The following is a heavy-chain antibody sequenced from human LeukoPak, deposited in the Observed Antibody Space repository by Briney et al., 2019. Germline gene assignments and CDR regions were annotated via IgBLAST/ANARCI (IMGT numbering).Heavy chain of an antibody. CDR2: IYRGGST. D-gene: IGHD3-22*01. CDR1: GFTVSSNY. Sequence: GRSLRLSCAASGFTVSSNYMSWVRQAPGKGLEWVSVIYRGGSTYYADSVKGRFTISRDNPKNTLYFQMNSLRAEDTAVYYCTRDHYDSSGYYHDYWGQGTLVTVSS. J-gene: IGHJ4*01. CDR3: TRDHYDSSGYYHDY. V-gene: IGHV3-66*01.